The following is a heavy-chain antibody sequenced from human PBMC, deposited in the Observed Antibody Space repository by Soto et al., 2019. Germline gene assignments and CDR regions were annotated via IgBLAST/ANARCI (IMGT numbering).Heavy chain of an antibody. D-gene: IGHD3-10*01. Sequence: QVQLQESGPGLVKPSGTLSLTCAVSGGSISSDNWWSWVRQPPGKGLEWIGQIYHSGSTNYNPSLKSRVTISGDKSKNQFSLKLSSVTAADTAVYYCASISLVRGVTNYFDYWGQGTLVTVSS. CDR2: IYHSGST. V-gene: IGHV4-4*02. J-gene: IGHJ4*02. CDR3: ASISLVRGVTNYFDY. CDR1: GGSISSDNW.